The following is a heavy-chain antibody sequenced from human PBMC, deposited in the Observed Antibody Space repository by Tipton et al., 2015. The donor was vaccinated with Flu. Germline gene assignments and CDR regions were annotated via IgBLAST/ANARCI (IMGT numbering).Heavy chain of an antibody. CDR3: ARREDSGVGLLGY. J-gene: IGHJ4*02. CDR2: INPSGGST. V-gene: IGHV1-46*01. CDR1: GYTFTSYY. D-gene: IGHD3-16*01. Sequence: QLVQSGAEVKKPGASVKVSCKASGYTFTSYYMYWVRQAPGQGLEWMGIINPSGGSTSYAQKFQGRVTMTRDTATNTVYMELSSLRSEDTAVYYCARREDSGVGLLGYWGQGTLVTVSS.